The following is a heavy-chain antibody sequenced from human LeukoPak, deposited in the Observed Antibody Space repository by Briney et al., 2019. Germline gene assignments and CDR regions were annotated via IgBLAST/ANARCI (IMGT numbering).Heavy chain of an antibody. CDR3: ARGRGGGSVDY. J-gene: IGHJ4*02. CDR2: ISSSGSTI. V-gene: IGHV3-48*03. CDR1: GFTFSSYE. D-gene: IGHD2-15*01. Sequence: GGSLRLSCAASGFTFSSYEMNWVRQAPGKGLEWVSYISSSGSTIYYADSVRGRFTITRDNAKNSLYLQMNSLRAEDTAVYYCARGRGGGSVDYWGQGTLVTVSS.